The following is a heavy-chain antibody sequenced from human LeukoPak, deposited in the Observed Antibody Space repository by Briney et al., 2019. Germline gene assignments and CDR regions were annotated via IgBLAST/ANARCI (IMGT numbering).Heavy chain of an antibody. CDR2: ISYDGSNK. V-gene: IGHV3-30*04. J-gene: IGHJ4*02. CDR3: ARSYGDYTSLGY. D-gene: IGHD4-17*01. Sequence: GGSLGLSCAASGFTFSSYAMHWVRQAPGKGLEWVAVISYDGSNKYYADSVKGRFTISRDNSKNTLYLQMNSLRAEDTAVYYCARSYGDYTSLGYWGQGTLVTVSS. CDR1: GFTFSSYA.